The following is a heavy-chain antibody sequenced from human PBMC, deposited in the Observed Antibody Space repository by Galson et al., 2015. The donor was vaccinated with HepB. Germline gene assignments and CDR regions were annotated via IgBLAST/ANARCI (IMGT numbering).Heavy chain of an antibody. J-gene: IGHJ6*02. V-gene: IGHV3-23*01. CDR2: ISGSGGST. Sequence: SLRLSCAASGFTFSSYVMSWVRQAPGKGLEWVSAISGSGGSTYYAGSVKGRFTISRDNSKNALYLQMNSLRAEDTAVYYSARGPGIVGATTGYYYYYGMDVWGQGTTVTVSS. CDR3: ARGPGIVGATTGYYYYYGMDV. CDR1: GFTFSSYV. D-gene: IGHD1-26*01.